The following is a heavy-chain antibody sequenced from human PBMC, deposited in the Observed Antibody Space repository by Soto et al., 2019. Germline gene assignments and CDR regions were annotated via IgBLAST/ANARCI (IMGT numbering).Heavy chain of an antibody. V-gene: IGHV4-34*01. CDR1: GGSFSGYY. Sequence: QVQLQQWGAGLLKPSETLSLTCAVYGGSFSGYYWSWIRQPPGKGLEWIGEINHSGSTNYNPSLNGRATISVXXSXAXXSLKPSSVTAAGTAVYYCARGRGCSYGPTGRYFELWGRGTLVTVSS. J-gene: IGHJ2*01. CDR2: INHSGST. CDR3: ARGRGCSYGPTGRYFEL. D-gene: IGHD5-18*01.